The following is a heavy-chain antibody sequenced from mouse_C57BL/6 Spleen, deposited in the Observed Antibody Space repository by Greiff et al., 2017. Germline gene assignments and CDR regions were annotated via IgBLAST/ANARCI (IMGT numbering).Heavy chain of an antibody. CDR3: TDGVDGSSSFDY. D-gene: IGHD1-1*01. CDR2: IDPEDGDT. V-gene: IGHV14-2*01. J-gene: IGHJ2*01. CDR1: GFNINDYY. Sequence: VQLQQSGAELVQPGASVKLSCTASGFNINDYYMHWVQQRTEQGLEWIGRIDPEDGDTKYAPTFQGQVTITADTSSNTAYLQLSSLTSADTAVYYCTDGVDGSSSFDYWGQGTTLTVSS.